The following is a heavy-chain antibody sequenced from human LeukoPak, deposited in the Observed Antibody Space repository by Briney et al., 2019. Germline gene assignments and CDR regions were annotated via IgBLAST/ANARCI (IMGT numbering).Heavy chain of an antibody. CDR2: ISYSGST. CDR1: GGSISSYY. D-gene: IGHD5-18*01. V-gene: IGHV4-59*12. Sequence: NASETLSLTCTVSGGSISSYYWSWIRQPPGKGLEWIGYISYSGSTNYNPSLKSRVTISVDTSKNQFSLKLSSVTAADTAVYYCARVVRYSYLYRALDYHPFDYWGQGTLVTVSS. CDR3: ARVVRYSYLYRALDYHPFDY. J-gene: IGHJ4*02.